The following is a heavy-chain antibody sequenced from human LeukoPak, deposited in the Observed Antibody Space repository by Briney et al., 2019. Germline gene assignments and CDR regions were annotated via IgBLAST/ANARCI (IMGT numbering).Heavy chain of an antibody. D-gene: IGHD3-10*01. Sequence: PSETLSLTCTVSGGSISSSSYYWGWIRQPPGKGLEWIGSIYYSGSTYYNPSLKSRVTISVDTSKNQFSLKLSSVTAADTAVYYCARGHSKGRYYGSGSYYNKPNPNYYYGMDVWGKGTTVTVSS. CDR1: GGSISSSSYY. J-gene: IGHJ6*04. CDR3: ARGHSKGRYYGSGSYYNKPNPNYYYGMDV. CDR2: IYYSGST. V-gene: IGHV4-39*01.